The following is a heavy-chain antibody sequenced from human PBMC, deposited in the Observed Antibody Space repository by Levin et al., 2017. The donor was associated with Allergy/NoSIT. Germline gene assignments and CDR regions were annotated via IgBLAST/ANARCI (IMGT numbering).Heavy chain of an antibody. D-gene: IGHD6-13*01. CDR2: IKSKTDGGTI. V-gene: IGHV3-15*01. Sequence: GESLKISCAASGFTFSNAWMSWVRQAPGKGLEWVGRIKSKTDGGTIEYAAPVKGRFTISRYDSKNTLSLQMNSLKTEDTAVYYCTTYSSSWYYFDYWGQGTLVTVSS. CDR3: TTYSSSWYYFDY. J-gene: IGHJ4*02. CDR1: GFTFSNAW.